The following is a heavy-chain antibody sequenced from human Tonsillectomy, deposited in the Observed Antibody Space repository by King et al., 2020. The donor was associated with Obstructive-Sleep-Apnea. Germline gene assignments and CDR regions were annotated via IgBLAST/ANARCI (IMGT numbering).Heavy chain of an antibody. D-gene: IGHD6-19*01. Sequence: VQLQESGPGLVKPSQTLSLTCTVSGGSMNSDDYFWSWIRQHPGKGLEWIGSISDSGSISYNGSTYYNASLKSRPSLSIDTSKNQFYLKLTSVTAADTAVYYCARDGAYSRGWSGRYNLFDPWGQGTLVTVSS. J-gene: IGHJ5*02. CDR2: ISDSGSISYNGST. CDR1: GGSMNSDDYF. V-gene: IGHV4-31*03. CDR3: ARDGAYSRGWSGRYNLFDP.